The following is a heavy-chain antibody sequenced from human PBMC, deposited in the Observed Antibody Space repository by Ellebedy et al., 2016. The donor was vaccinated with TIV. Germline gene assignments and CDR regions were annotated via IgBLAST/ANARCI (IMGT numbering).Heavy chain of an antibody. CDR2: IIPIFGTA. J-gene: IGHJ3*02. V-gene: IGHV1-69*13. Sequence: AASVKVSCKASGGTFSSYAISWVRQAPGQGLEWMGGIIPIFGTANYAQKFQGRVTITADESTSTAYMELSSLRSEDTAVYYCARGRVVVGYDAFDIWGQGTMVTVSS. CDR1: GGTFSSYA. CDR3: ARGRVVVGYDAFDI. D-gene: IGHD2-15*01.